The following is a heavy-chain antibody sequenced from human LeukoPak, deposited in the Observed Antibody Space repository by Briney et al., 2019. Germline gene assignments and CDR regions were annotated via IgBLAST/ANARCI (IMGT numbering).Heavy chain of an antibody. CDR1: GSIFSSYW. Sequence: GSLRLSCAASGSIFSSYWMSWVRQAPGKGLEWVANIKTDGSEKYYVDSVKGRFTISRDNANNSLYLQMNSLRAEDTAVYYCLRYCSGGVCPGWFDPWGQGTLVTVSP. CDR2: IKTDGSEK. CDR3: LRYCSGGVCPGWFDP. V-gene: IGHV3-7*01. J-gene: IGHJ5*02. D-gene: IGHD2-8*02.